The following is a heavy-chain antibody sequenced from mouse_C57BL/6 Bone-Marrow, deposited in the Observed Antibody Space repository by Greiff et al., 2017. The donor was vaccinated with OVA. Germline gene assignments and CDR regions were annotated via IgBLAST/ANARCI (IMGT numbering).Heavy chain of an antibody. D-gene: IGHD1-1*01. J-gene: IGHJ4*01. CDR3: PDITTVRGSYYYAMDY. CDR2: IYPRSGNT. Sequence: QVQLQQSGAELARPGASVKLSCKASGYTFTSYGISWVKQRTGQGLEWIGEIYPRSGNTYYNEKFKGKATLTADKASSTAYMELRSLTSEDSAVYFCPDITTVRGSYYYAMDYWGQGTSVTVSS. CDR1: GYTFTSYG. V-gene: IGHV1-81*01.